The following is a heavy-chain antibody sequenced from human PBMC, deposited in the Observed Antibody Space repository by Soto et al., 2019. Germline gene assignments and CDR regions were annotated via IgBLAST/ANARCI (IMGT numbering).Heavy chain of an antibody. J-gene: IGHJ6*02. D-gene: IGHD2-2*02. CDR2: ISAYNGNT. Sequence: QVQLVQSGAEVKKPGASVKVSCKASGYTFTSYGISWVRQAPGQGLEWMGWISAYNGNTNYAQKLQGRFTMTTDTSTSTAYMELRSLRSDDTAVYYCARYCSSTSCYSYYYGMDVWGQGTTVTVSS. CDR1: GYTFTSYG. CDR3: ARYCSSTSCYSYYYGMDV. V-gene: IGHV1-18*04.